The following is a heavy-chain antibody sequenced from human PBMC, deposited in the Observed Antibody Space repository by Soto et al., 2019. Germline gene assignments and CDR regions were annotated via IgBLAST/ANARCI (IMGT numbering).Heavy chain of an antibody. CDR3: ARAGRIGVDTAMVTLFYYYGMEV. J-gene: IGHJ6*02. CDR1: GYTFTSYY. D-gene: IGHD5-18*01. CDR2: INPSGGST. V-gene: IGHV1-46*01. Sequence: ASVKVSCKASGYTFTSYYMHWVRQAPGQGLEWMGIINPSGGSTSYAQKFQGRVTMTRDTSTSTVYMELSSLRSEDTAVYYCARAGRIGVDTAMVTLFYYYGMEVWGQGTTVTVSS.